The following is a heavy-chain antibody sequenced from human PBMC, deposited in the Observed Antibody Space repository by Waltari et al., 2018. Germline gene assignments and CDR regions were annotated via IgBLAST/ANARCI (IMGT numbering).Heavy chain of an antibody. CDR3: ARGSTVTKY. CDR2: IDYRGST. Sequence: QVQLQESGPGLVKPSETLSLTCTVSGGSISSHYWSWIRQPPGKGLEWIGYIDYRGSTNYNLTLKSRVTISVDTSKNQFSLKLSSVTAADTAVYYCARGSTVTKYWGQGTLVTVSS. CDR1: GGSISSHY. V-gene: IGHV4-59*11. J-gene: IGHJ4*02. D-gene: IGHD4-17*01.